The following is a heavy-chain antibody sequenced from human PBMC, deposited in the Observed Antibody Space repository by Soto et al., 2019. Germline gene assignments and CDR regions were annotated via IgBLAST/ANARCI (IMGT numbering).Heavy chain of an antibody. CDR1: GFTFSSYA. CDR3: AIFGSWYYFDY. V-gene: IGHV3-23*01. CDR2: ISGSGGST. Sequence: EVQLLESGGGLVQPGGSLRLSCAASGFTFSSYAMSWVRQAPGKGLEWVSAISGSGGSTYYADSVKGRFTISRDSSKNTLYLQMNSLSAEATAVYYCAIFGSWYYFDYWGQGTLVTVPS. D-gene: IGHD6-13*01. J-gene: IGHJ4*02.